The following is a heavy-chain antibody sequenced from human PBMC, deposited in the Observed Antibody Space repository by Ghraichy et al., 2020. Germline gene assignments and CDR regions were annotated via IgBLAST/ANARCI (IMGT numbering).Heavy chain of an antibody. CDR3: ARVGYSSSWDTPDFDY. J-gene: IGHJ4*02. CDR2: IKQDGSEK. V-gene: IGHV3-7*01. D-gene: IGHD6-13*01. CDR1: GFTFSSDW. Sequence: GVLRLSCAASGFTFSSDWMSWVRQAPGKGLEWVANIKQDGSEKYYVDSVKGRFTISRDNAKNSLYLQMNSLRAEDTAVYYCARVGYSSSWDTPDFDYWGQGTLVTVSS.